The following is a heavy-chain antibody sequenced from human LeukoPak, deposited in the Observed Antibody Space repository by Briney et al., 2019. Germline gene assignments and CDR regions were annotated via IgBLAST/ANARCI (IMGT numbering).Heavy chain of an antibody. CDR3: ARRHCSSTSCYTWYFDY. Sequence: GESLKISCKGSGYSFTSYWIGWVRQMPGKGLEWMGIIYPGDSDTRYSPSFQGQVTISADKSISTAYLQWSSLKASDTAMYYCARRHCSSTSCYTWYFDYWGQGTLVTVSS. CDR1: GYSFTSYW. CDR2: IYPGDSDT. D-gene: IGHD2-2*02. J-gene: IGHJ4*02. V-gene: IGHV5-51*01.